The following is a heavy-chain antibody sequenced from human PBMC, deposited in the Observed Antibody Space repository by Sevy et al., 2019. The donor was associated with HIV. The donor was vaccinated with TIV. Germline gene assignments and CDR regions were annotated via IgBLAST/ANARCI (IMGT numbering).Heavy chain of an antibody. V-gene: IGHV3-30*18. Sequence: GGSLRLSCAAPGFTFSSYGMHWVRQAPGKGLEWVAVISYDGSNKYYADSVKCRFSFSRDKSKNTLYLQMNSLRAEDTGVYYCEKVNCSSTSCYRPGRYDTYYFDYWGQGTLVTVSS. CDR2: ISYDGSNK. CDR3: EKVNCSSTSCYRPGRYDTYYFDY. J-gene: IGHJ4*02. D-gene: IGHD2-2*01. CDR1: GFTFSSYG.